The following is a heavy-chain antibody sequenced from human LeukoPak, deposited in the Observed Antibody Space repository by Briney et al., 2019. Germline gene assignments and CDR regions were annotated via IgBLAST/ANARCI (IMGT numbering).Heavy chain of an antibody. CDR3: ARDSLPRLRFDYYYYMDV. D-gene: IGHD5-12*01. CDR1: GYTFTSYY. CDR2: INPSGGST. V-gene: IGHV1-46*01. Sequence: GASVKVSCKASGYTFTSYYMHWVRQAPGQGLEWMGIINPSGGSTSYAQKFQGRVTMTRDMSTSTVYMELSSLRSEDTAVYYCARDSLPRLRFDYYYYMDVWGKGTTVTVSS. J-gene: IGHJ6*03.